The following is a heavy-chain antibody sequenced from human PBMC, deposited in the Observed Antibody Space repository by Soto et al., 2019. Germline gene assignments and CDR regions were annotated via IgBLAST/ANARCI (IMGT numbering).Heavy chain of an antibody. Sequence: GGSLRLSCAASGFTFSSYGMHWVRQAPGKGLEWVAVIWYDGSNKYYADSVKGRFTISRDNSKNTLYLQMNSLRAEDTAVYYCARDGGYSSSWSTVDYWGQGTLVTVSS. V-gene: IGHV3-33*01. J-gene: IGHJ4*02. D-gene: IGHD6-13*01. CDR2: IWYDGSNK. CDR3: ARDGGYSSSWSTVDY. CDR1: GFTFSSYG.